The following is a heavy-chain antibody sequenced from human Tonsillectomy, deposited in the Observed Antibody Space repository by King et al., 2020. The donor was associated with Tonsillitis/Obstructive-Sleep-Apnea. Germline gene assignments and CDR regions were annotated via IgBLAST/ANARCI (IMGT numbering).Heavy chain of an antibody. CDR3: ASCFEGSGTMVRGAITPHYYYYMDV. Sequence: HVQLVESGGGLVKPGGSLRLSCAASGFTFSDYYMSWIRQAPGKGLEWVSYISSSGSTIYYADSVKGRFTISRDNAKNSLYLQMNSLRSEDTAVYYCASCFEGSGTMVRGAITPHYYYYMDVWGKGTTVTVSS. D-gene: IGHD3-10*01. J-gene: IGHJ6*03. V-gene: IGHV3-11*01. CDR1: GFTFSDYY. CDR2: ISSSGSTI.